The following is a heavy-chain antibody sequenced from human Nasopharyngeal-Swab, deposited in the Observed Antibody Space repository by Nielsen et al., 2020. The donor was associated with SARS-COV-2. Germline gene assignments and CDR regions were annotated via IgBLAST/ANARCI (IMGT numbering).Heavy chain of an antibody. CDR1: GFTFSSYS. J-gene: IGHJ4*02. V-gene: IGHV3-48*02. CDR2: ISSSSSTI. CDR3: ARESGYSGSGIDY. Sequence: GESLKISCAASGFTFSSYSMNWVRQAPGRGLEWVSYISSSSSTIYYADSVKGRFTISSDNAKNSLYLQMNSLRDEDTAVYYCARESGYSGSGIDYWGQGTLVTVSS. D-gene: IGHD1-26*01.